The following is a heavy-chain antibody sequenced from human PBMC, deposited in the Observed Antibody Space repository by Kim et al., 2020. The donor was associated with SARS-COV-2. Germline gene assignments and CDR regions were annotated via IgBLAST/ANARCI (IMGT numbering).Heavy chain of an antibody. CDR3: ARLRIPDY. V-gene: IGHV3-21*01. Sequence: SSYIYYADSVKGRFTISRDNAKNSLYLQMNSLRAEDTAVYYCARLRIPDYWGQGTLVTVSS. J-gene: IGHJ4*02. D-gene: IGHD4-17*01. CDR2: SSYI.